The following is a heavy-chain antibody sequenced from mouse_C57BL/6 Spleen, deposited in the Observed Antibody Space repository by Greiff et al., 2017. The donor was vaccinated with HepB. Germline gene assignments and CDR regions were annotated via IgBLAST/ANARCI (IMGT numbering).Heavy chain of an antibody. J-gene: IGHJ1*03. CDR2: IWRGGST. D-gene: IGHD2-5*01. CDR1: GFSLTSYG. Sequence: VQRVESGPGLVQPSQSLSITCTVSGFSLTSYGVHWVRQSPGKGLEWLGVIWRGGSTDYNAAFMSRLSITKDNSKSQVFFKMNSLRADDTAIYYCAKDYYSNYGYFDVWGTGTTVTVSS. CDR3: AKDYYSNYGYFDV. V-gene: IGHV2-5*01.